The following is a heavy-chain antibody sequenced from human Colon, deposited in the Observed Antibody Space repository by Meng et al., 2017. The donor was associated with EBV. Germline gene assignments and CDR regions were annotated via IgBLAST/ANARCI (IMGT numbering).Heavy chain of an antibody. CDR1: GDSVSNIGAA. CDR2: TFYRSKWNY. CDR3: ARDGPQSLSSFDY. V-gene: IGHV6-1*01. D-gene: IGHD6-6*01. J-gene: IGHJ4*02. Sequence: VQLRESGPGLGKPSQIPALTWAISGDSVSNIGAAWNLLRQSPSRGLEWLGRTFYRSKWNYDYAPSLKGRITINSDTSKNLFSLDLDSVTPEDTAVYYCARDGPQSLSSFDYWGQGILVTVSS.